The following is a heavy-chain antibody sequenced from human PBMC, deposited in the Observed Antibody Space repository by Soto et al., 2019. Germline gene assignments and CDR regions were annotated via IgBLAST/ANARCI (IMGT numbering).Heavy chain of an antibody. CDR2: IYYSGST. CDR3: ARLGAQGSSYFDY. J-gene: IGHJ4*02. Sequence: PXXTLSLTCTVSGGSISSYYWSWIRQPPGKGLEWIGYIYYSGSTNYNPSLKSRVTISVDTSKNQFSLKLSSVTAADTAVYYCARLGAQGSSYFDYWGQGTLVTVSS. V-gene: IGHV4-59*08. D-gene: IGHD2-15*01. CDR1: GGSISSYY.